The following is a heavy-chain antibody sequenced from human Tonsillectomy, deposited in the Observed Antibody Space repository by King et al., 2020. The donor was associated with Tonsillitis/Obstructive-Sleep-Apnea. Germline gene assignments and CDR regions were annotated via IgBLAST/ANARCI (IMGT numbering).Heavy chain of an antibody. CDR2: ISTSTGNT. CDR3: GRGLYGDY. CDR1: GYSFTSYG. Sequence: VQLVESGAEVKKPGASVKVSCKATGYSFTSYGIVWVRQAPGQGLEWMGCISTSTGNTDYTQKLQGRVTMTADTSTSTAYMELRSLRSDDTAVYYCGRGLYGDYWGQGTLVTVSS. D-gene: IGHD3-16*01. V-gene: IGHV1-18*01. J-gene: IGHJ4*02.